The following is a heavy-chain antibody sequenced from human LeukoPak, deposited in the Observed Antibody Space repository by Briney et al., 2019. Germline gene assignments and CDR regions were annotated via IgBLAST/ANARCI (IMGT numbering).Heavy chain of an antibody. CDR1: GDSINSRSYY. J-gene: IGHJ6*03. CDR2: IYYTGTT. CDR3: ARMYYYDSSYYQPPLYYYYHYIDV. D-gene: IGHD3-22*01. V-gene: IGHV4-39*01. Sequence: SETLSLTCTVSGDSINSRSYYWAWIRQPPGKGLVWIGNIYYTGTTFYDPSLKSRVTISVDTTENQFSLRLSSVTAADTAVYYCARMYYYDSSYYQPPLYYYYHYIDVWGKGTTVTVSS.